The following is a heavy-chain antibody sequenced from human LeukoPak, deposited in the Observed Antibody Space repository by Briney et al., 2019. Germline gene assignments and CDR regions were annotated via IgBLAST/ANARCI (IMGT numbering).Heavy chain of an antibody. CDR3: AREASGYDY. CDR2: ISSSSYI. J-gene: IGHJ4*02. D-gene: IGHD2-2*03. CDR1: GLTFSSYT. V-gene: IGHV3-21*01. Sequence: GGSLRLSCAASGLTFSSYTMNWVRQAPGKGLEWVSSISSSSYISYADSVKGRFTVSRDNAKNSLYLQMNSLRAEDTAVYYCAREASGYDYWGQGVLVTVSS.